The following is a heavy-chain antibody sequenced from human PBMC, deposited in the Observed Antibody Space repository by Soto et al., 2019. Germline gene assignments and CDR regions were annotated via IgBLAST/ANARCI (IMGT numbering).Heavy chain of an antibody. CDR1: GFAFSSYW. CDR3: ARERKGDGYNPTS. D-gene: IGHD5-12*01. Sequence: HRWGSLRLSCAASGFAFSSYWIIFFRQSPGKWLEWVANIKQDGSEKYYVDSVKGRFTISRDNAKNSLYLQMNSLRAEDTAVYYCARERKGDGYNPTSWGQGTLVTVSS. CDR2: IKQDGSEK. J-gene: IGHJ4*02. V-gene: IGHV3-7*03.